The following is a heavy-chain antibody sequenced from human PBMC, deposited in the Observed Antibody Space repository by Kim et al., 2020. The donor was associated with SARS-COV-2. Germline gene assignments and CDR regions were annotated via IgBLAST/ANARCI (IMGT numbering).Heavy chain of an antibody. V-gene: IGHV4-59*01. J-gene: IGHJ4*02. D-gene: IGHD5-18*01. Sequence: YKPALQTRVTISVDTSKNQCSRKLSAVTAADTAVYYCARSVDTAMVLFDYWGQGTLVTVSS. CDR3: ARSVDTAMVLFDY.